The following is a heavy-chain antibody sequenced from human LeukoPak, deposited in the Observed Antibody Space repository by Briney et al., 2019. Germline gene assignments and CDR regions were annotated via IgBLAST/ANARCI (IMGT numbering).Heavy chain of an antibody. CDR1: GFTFSSYA. V-gene: IGHV3-23*01. Sequence: PGGSLRLSCAASGFTFSSYAMSWVRQAPGKGLEWVSAISGSGDSTYYGDSVKGRFTISRDNSKNTLYLQMNSLRAEDTAVYYCATQSSDWSHFDYWGQGTLVTVSS. D-gene: IGHD6-19*01. CDR3: ATQSSDWSHFDY. CDR2: ISGSGDST. J-gene: IGHJ4*02.